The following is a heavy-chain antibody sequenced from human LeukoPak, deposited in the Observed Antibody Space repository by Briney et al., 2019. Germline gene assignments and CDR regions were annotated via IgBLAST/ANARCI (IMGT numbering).Heavy chain of an antibody. CDR2: IYSGGST. V-gene: IGHV3-66*02. D-gene: IGHD2-2*02. J-gene: IGHJ5*02. Sequence: GGSLRLSCAASGFTFSDCYMSWIRQAPGKGLEWVSVIYSGGSTYYADSVKGRFTISRDNSKNTLYLQMNSLRAEDTAVYYCARGCSSTSCYNSFNWFDPWGQGTLVTVSS. CDR3: ARGCSSTSCYNSFNWFDP. CDR1: GFTFSDCY.